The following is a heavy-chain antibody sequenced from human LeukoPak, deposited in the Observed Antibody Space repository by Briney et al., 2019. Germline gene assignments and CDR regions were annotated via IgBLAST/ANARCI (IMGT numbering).Heavy chain of an antibody. CDR3: ARGSAVVVPAIYPPDI. Sequence: SVKVSCKASGGTFSSYAISWVRQAPGQGLEWMGGIIPIFGTANYAQKFQGRVTITTDESTSTAYMELSSLRSEDTAVYYCARGSAVVVPAIYPPDIWGQGTMVTVSS. CDR2: IIPIFGTA. V-gene: IGHV1-69*05. D-gene: IGHD2-2*01. CDR1: GGTFSSYA. J-gene: IGHJ3*02.